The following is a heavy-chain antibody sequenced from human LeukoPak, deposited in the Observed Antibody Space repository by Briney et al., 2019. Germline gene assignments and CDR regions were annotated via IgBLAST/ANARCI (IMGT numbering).Heavy chain of an antibody. CDR1: GGSISSGDYY. CDR3: ARDNLEGATQYFDY. Sequence: PSETLSLTCTVSGGSISSGDYYWSWIRQPPGKGLEWIGYIYYSGSTYYNPSLKSRVTISVDTSKNQFSLKLSSVTAADTAVYYCARDNLEGATQYFDYWGQGTLVTVSS. D-gene: IGHD1-26*01. J-gene: IGHJ4*02. CDR2: IYYSGST. V-gene: IGHV4-30-4*01.